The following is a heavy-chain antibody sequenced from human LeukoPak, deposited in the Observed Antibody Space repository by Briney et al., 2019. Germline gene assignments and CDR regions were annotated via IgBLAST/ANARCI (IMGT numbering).Heavy chain of an antibody. J-gene: IGHJ4*02. Sequence: PGGSLRLSCAASGFTFSDYYMGWIRQAPGKGLEWVSYISSSSSYTRYADSVKGRFTISRDNAKNSLYLQMNSLRVEDTALYFCARVGSGWYHGDYWGQGTLVTVSS. CDR1: GFTFSDYY. V-gene: IGHV3-11*05. CDR2: ISSSSSYT. D-gene: IGHD6-19*01. CDR3: ARVGSGWYHGDY.